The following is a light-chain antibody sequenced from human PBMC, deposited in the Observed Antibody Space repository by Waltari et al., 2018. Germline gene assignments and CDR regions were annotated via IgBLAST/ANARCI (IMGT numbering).Light chain of an antibody. Sequence: SYELTQPPSVSVSPGQTASITCSGDKLEDKFACWYQRKPGQSPVLVIYHDNKLPSGIPERFSGSNSGNTATLTISGTQAMDEAEYYCQAWDRSIVVFGGGTKLTVL. CDR2: HDN. CDR1: KLEDKF. V-gene: IGLV3-1*01. J-gene: IGLJ2*01. CDR3: QAWDRSIVV.